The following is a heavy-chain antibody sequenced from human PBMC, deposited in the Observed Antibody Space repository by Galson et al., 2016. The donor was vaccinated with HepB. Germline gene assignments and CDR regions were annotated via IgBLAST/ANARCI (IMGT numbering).Heavy chain of an antibody. CDR2: INSDGSST. D-gene: IGHD7-27*01. V-gene: IGHV3-74*01. J-gene: IGHJ6*02. CDR3: AKAISPGYYYGMDV. Sequence: SLRLSCAASGFSINTYWMHWVRQAPGKGLMWVSRINSDGSSTNYADSVKGRFTIARDNSKSTLYLQMNSLRAEDTAVYYCAKAISPGYYYGMDVWGQGTTVTVSS. CDR1: GFSINTYW.